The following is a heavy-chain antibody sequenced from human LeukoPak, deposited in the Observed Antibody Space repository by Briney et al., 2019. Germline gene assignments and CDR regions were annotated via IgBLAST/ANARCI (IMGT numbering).Heavy chain of an antibody. Sequence: SSETLSLTCAVYGESFSGYYWSWIRQPPGKGLEWIGEINHSGSTNYNPSLKSRVTMSVDTSKNQFSLKLSSVTAADTAVYYCARISAKEPWFDPWGQGTLVTVSS. CDR1: GESFSGYY. V-gene: IGHV4-34*01. J-gene: IGHJ5*02. CDR3: ARISAKEPWFDP. CDR2: INHSGST. D-gene: IGHD3-16*02.